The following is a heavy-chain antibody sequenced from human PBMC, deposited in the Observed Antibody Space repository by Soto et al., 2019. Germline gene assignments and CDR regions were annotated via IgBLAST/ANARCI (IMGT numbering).Heavy chain of an antibody. CDR3: AKGAKRFITMVRGVLDAFDI. Sequence: GGSLRLSCAASGFTFSSYGMHWVRQAPGKGLEWVAVISYDGSNKYYADSVKGRFTISRDNSKNTLYLQMNSLRAEDTAVYYCAKGAKRFITMVRGVLDAFDIWGQGTMVTVSS. D-gene: IGHD3-10*01. CDR2: ISYDGSNK. J-gene: IGHJ3*02. CDR1: GFTFSSYG. V-gene: IGHV3-30*18.